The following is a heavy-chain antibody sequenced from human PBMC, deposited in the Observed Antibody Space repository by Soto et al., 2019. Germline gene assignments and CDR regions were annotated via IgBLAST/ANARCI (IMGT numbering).Heavy chain of an antibody. CDR3: ARDRTRHSYYGMDV. J-gene: IGHJ6*02. CDR2: IYYSGST. Sequence: QVQLQESGPGLVKPSETLSLTCTVSGGSVSSGSYYWSWIRQPPGKGLEWIGYIYYSGSTNYNPALKSRVPISVATSKNQFSLKLSSVTAADTAVYYCARDRTRHSYYGMDVWGQGTTVTVSS. V-gene: IGHV4-61*01. D-gene: IGHD6-6*01. CDR1: GGSVSSGSYY.